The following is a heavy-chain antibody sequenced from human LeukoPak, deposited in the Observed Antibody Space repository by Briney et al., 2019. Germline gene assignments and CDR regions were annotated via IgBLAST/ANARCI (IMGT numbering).Heavy chain of an antibody. D-gene: IGHD2-15*01. J-gene: IGHJ4*02. CDR1: GFIFSSYS. CDR3: AGASLPHTLYYYFDY. Sequence: GGSLRLSCAASGFIFSSYSMNWVRQAPGKGLEWVSYISSSSSTIYYADSVKGRFTISRDNAKNSLYLQMNSLRAEDTAVYYCAGASLPHTLYYYFDYWGQGTLVTVSS. V-gene: IGHV3-48*01. CDR2: ISSSSSTI.